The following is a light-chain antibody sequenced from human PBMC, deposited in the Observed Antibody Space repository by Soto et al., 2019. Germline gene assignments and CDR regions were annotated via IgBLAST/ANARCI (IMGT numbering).Light chain of an antibody. V-gene: IGLV2-8*01. CDR3: ATWDGSLPAEV. CDR2: DNN. Sequence: QSALTQPPSASGSPGQSVTISCTGTSGDVGGYDYVSWYQQHPGKAPKLMIYDNNKRPSGIPDRFSGSKSGTSGTLDITGLQTGDEADYYCATWDGSLPAEVFGGGTKLTVL. CDR1: SGDVGGYDY. J-gene: IGLJ2*01.